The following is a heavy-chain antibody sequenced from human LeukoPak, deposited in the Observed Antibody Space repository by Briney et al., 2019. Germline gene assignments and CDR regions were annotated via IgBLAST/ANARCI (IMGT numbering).Heavy chain of an antibody. D-gene: IGHD6-13*01. V-gene: IGHV4-34*01. CDR2: INHSGST. Sequence: SETLSLTCAVYGGSFSGYYWSWIRQPPGKGLERIGEINHSGSTNYNPSLKSRVIISVDTSKNQFSLKLSSVTAADTAVYYCARGQRGSWGNWFDPWGQGTLVTVSS. CDR1: GGSFSGYY. CDR3: ARGQRGSWGNWFDP. J-gene: IGHJ5*02.